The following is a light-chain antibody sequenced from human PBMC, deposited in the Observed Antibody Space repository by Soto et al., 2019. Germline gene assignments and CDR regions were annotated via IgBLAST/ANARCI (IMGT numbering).Light chain of an antibody. CDR2: DVS. J-gene: IGKJ4*01. V-gene: IGKV3D-15*01. Sequence: EIVMTQSPATLSVSPGERATLSCRASQSVSSNFAWYQQRPAQAPRLLIYDVSSRATGVPTRFNGSGSGTEFTLTISSLQSEDFAVYYCQQYHDWPLTFGGGTRVEIK. CDR1: QSVSSN. CDR3: QQYHDWPLT.